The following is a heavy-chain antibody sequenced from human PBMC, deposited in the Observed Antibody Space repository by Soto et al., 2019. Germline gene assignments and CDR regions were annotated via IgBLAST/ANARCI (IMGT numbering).Heavy chain of an antibody. CDR1: GFTLSSSV. Sequence: PGGSLRLSCAASGFTLSSSVMHWVRQAPGKRLEWLSVISVDGRNDLHAGAVKGRFTMSRDISKNMVYLQMNDLRPDDTAMYFCAKEGHTSGRCGCFNIWGQGTMVTVSS. D-gene: IGHD6-19*01. J-gene: IGHJ3*02. CDR2: ISVDGRND. CDR3: AKEGHTSGRCGCFNI. V-gene: IGHV3-30*18.